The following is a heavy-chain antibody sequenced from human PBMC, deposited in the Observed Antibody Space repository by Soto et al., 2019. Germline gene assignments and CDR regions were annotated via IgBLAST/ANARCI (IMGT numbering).Heavy chain of an antibody. CDR1: GYTFTSYG. Sequence: ASVKVSFKASGYTFTSYGISWVRQAPGQGLEWMGWISAYNGNTNYAQKLQGRVTMTTDTSTSTAYMELRSLRSDDTAVYYCARGRQWLVRGGWYFDYWGQGTLVTVSS. J-gene: IGHJ4*02. V-gene: IGHV1-18*01. D-gene: IGHD6-19*01. CDR3: ARGRQWLVRGGWYFDY. CDR2: ISAYNGNT.